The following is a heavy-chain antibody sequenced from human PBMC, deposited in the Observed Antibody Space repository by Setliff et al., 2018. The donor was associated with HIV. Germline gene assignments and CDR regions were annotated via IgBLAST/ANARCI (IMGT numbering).Heavy chain of an antibody. CDR1: GFTFSKNS. J-gene: IGHJ5*02. Sequence: GGSLRLSCAASGFTFSKNSMNWVRQAPGKGLEWISYISSSSSTLYYADSVKGRFTISRDNAKNSLYLQMNSLRAEDTAVYYCAKDFHDCGDASWFDPRGQGTLVTVSS. CDR2: ISSSSSTL. CDR3: AKDFHDCGDASWFDP. V-gene: IGHV3-48*01. D-gene: IGHD4-17*01.